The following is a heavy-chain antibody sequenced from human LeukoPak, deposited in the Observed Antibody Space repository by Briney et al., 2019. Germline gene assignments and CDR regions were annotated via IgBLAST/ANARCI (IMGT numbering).Heavy chain of an antibody. CDR3: GREGAYDFSTYYGMDV. Sequence: GGSLRLSCAASGFTFSSYWMHWVRQAPGKGLVWVSRINSDGSSTSYADSVKGRFTISRDNAKNTLYLQINSLRAEDTAVYYCGREGAYDFSTYYGMDVWGQGTTVTVSS. CDR1: GFTFSSYW. CDR2: INSDGSST. D-gene: IGHD3-3*01. V-gene: IGHV3-74*01. J-gene: IGHJ6*02.